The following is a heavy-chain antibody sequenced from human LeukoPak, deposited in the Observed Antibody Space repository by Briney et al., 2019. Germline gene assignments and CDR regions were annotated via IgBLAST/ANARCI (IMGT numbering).Heavy chain of an antibody. CDR1: GPTFSIHD. D-gene: IGHD3-3*01. V-gene: IGHV1-8*01. CDR3: ARGQNYNLWSGSWTYYYLCA. Sequence: GASVKLSCKRSGPTFSIHDFNRVRQAPGQGREWMGWMNPKTGGTGYAQTFQGRVTMTRDTSIGTPYMELSSLTSEYTAIYYCARGQNYNLWSGSWTYYYLCACDEGTTVTVSS. J-gene: IGHJ6*03. CDR2: MNPKTGGT.